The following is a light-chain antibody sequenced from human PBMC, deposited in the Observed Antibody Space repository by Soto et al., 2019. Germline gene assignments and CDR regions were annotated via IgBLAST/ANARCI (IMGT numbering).Light chain of an antibody. V-gene: IGKV3-20*01. Sequence: EIVLTQSPGTLSLSPGERATLSCRASQSIVRSYLAWYQQKPGQAPRLLIYGASSRATGIPDRFSGSGSGTDCTLTISRLEPEDFAVYYCQQYGSSPYTFGQGTKLESK. J-gene: IGKJ2*01. CDR1: QSIVRSY. CDR2: GAS. CDR3: QQYGSSPYT.